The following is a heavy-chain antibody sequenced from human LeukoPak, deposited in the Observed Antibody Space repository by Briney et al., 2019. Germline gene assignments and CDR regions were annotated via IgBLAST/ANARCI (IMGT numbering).Heavy chain of an antibody. CDR1: GGSISSSSYY. CDR3: ARQVSDYFYYYIDV. J-gene: IGHJ6*03. CDR2: IYYSGTT. Sequence: SETLSLTCSVSGGSISSSSYYWIWIRQPPGKGLEWVGSIYYSGTTYYNSSLKSRVTISEDTSKNRFSLMLISVTAADTAVYYCARQVSDYFYYYIDVWGEGTTVTVSS. V-gene: IGHV4-39*01.